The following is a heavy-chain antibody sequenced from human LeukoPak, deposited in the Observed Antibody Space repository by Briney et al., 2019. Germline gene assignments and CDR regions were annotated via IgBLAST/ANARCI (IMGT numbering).Heavy chain of an antibody. D-gene: IGHD2-15*01. CDR1: GGSFSGYY. Sequence: SETLSLTCAVYGGSFSGYYWSWIRQPPGKGLEWIGEINHSGSTNYNPSLKSRVTISVDTSKNQFSLKLSSVTAADTAVYYCARLVLAGYFDYWGQGTLVTVSS. V-gene: IGHV4-34*01. J-gene: IGHJ4*02. CDR3: ARLVLAGYFDY. CDR2: INHSGST.